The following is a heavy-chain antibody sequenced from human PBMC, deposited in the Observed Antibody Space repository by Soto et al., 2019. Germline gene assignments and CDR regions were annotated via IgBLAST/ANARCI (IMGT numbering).Heavy chain of an antibody. D-gene: IGHD1-26*01. Sequence: ASVKVSCKASGYTSTSYAMHWVRQAPGQRLEWMGWINAGNGNTKYSQKFQGRVTITRDTSASTAYMELSSLRSEDTAVYYCARDKEVGATALFDYWGQGTLVTVTS. J-gene: IGHJ4*02. CDR1: GYTSTSYA. V-gene: IGHV1-3*01. CDR3: ARDKEVGATALFDY. CDR2: INAGNGNT.